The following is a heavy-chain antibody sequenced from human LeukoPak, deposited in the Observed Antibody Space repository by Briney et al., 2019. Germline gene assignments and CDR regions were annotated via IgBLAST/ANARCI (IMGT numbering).Heavy chain of an antibody. V-gene: IGHV4-34*01. D-gene: IGHD6-13*01. CDR1: GGSFSGYY. CDR3: ASGIAAAGVIDY. Sequence: SETLSLTCAVYGGSFSGYYWSWIRQPPGKGLEWIGEINHSGSTNYNPSLKSRVTISVDTSKNQFSLKLSSVTAADTAVYYCASGIAAAGVIDYWGQGTLVTVSS. CDR2: INHSGST. J-gene: IGHJ4*02.